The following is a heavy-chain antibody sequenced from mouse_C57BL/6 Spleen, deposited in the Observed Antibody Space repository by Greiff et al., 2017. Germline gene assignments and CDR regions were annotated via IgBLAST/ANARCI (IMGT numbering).Heavy chain of an antibody. CDR2: IYPGNSDT. J-gene: IGHJ3*01. CDR3: TRSGYYYGSSYGAWFAY. Sequence: EVMLVESGTVLARPGASVKMSCKTSGYTFTSYWMHWVKQRPGQGLEWIGAIYPGNSDTSYNQKFKGKAKLTAVTSASTAYMELSSLTNEDSAVYYCTRSGYYYGSSYGAWFAYWGQGTLVTVSA. D-gene: IGHD1-1*01. CDR1: GYTFTSYW. V-gene: IGHV1-5*01.